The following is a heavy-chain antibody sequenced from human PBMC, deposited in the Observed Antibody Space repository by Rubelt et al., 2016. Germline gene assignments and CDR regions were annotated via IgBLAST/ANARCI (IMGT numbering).Heavy chain of an antibody. CDR3: ARGGKVPFDY. D-gene: IGHD4-23*01. J-gene: IGHJ4*02. CDR1: GFTFSSCA. CDR2: VSSNGGST. Sequence: QLVESGGGLVQPGGSLRLSCSASGFTFSSCAMYWVRQAPGKGLEYVSGVSSNGGSTYYADSVKGRFTTSRDNSKNTLYLQMNNLRAEDTAVYYCARGGKVPFDYWGQGTLVTVSS. V-gene: IGHV3-64*04.